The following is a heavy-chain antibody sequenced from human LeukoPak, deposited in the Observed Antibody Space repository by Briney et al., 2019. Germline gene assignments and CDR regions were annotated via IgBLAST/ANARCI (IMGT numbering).Heavy chain of an antibody. CDR1: GYTLTELS. Sequence: ASVKVSCKVSGYTLTELSMHWVRQTPGKGLEWMGGFDPEDGETIYAQKFQGRVTMTEDTSTDTAYMELSSLRSEDTAVYYCATITIFGVVIYGEYYFDYWGQGTLVTVSS. CDR2: FDPEDGET. V-gene: IGHV1-24*01. CDR3: ATITIFGVVIYGEYYFDY. J-gene: IGHJ4*02. D-gene: IGHD3-3*01.